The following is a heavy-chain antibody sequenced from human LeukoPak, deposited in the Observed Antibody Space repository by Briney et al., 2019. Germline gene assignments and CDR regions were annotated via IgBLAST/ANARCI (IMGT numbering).Heavy chain of an antibody. CDR3: ERGWGSFDY. D-gene: IGHD7-27*01. CDR1: AFPVSSSY. V-gene: IGHV3-66*01. Sequence: QAGGSLILSCAASAFPVSSSYLSWVRQAPGKGLEWVSVIYSGGSTYYADSVKGRFTISRDNSKNTLYLQMNSLRAEDTAVYYCERGWGSFDYWGQGALVTVSS. CDR2: IYSGGST. J-gene: IGHJ4*02.